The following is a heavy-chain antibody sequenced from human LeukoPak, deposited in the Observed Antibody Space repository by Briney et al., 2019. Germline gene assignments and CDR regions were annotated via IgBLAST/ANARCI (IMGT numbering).Heavy chain of an antibody. V-gene: IGHV4-34*01. Sequence: SETLSFTCAVYGGSFSGYYWSWIRQPPGKGLEWIGEINHSGSTNYNPSHKSRVTISVDTSKNQFSLKLSSVTAADTAVYYCAWGKYCTNGVCYRHFDYWGQGTLVTVSS. CDR2: INHSGST. CDR1: GGSFSGYY. J-gene: IGHJ4*02. CDR3: AWGKYCTNGVCYRHFDY. D-gene: IGHD2-8*01.